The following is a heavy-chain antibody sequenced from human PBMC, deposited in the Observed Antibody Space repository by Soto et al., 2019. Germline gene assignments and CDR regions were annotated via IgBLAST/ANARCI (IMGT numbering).Heavy chain of an antibody. J-gene: IGHJ5*02. Sequence: EVQLLESGGGLVQPGGSLRLSCAASGFTFSSYAMSWVRQAPWKGLEWVSAISGGGGSTYYADSVKGRFTISRDNSKHTLYLQMNSLRAADTAVYYCAKDIITGDHDWFDPWGQGTLVTVSS. D-gene: IGHD7-27*01. V-gene: IGHV3-23*01. CDR1: GFTFSSYA. CDR3: AKDIITGDHDWFDP. CDR2: ISGGGGST.